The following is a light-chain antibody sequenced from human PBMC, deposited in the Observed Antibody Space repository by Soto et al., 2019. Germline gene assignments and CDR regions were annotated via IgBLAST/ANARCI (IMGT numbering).Light chain of an antibody. V-gene: IGKV1-39*01. CDR3: QQSHMTPLT. J-gene: IGKJ4*01. CDR2: AAS. Sequence: DIQMTQSPSSLSASVGDRVTITCRASHSIRSYLNWCQQKPGKAPKLLLYAASSLQSGVPSRFSGSGSGTDFTLTISSLQPEDFATYYCQQSHMTPLTFGGGTKVDIK. CDR1: HSIRSY.